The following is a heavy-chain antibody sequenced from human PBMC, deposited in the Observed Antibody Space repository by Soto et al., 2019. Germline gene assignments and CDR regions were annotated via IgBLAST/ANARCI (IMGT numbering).Heavy chain of an antibody. V-gene: IGHV1-18*01. CDR2: ISGYNGNT. J-gene: IGHJ6*02. CDR1: GYTFSNYG. D-gene: IGHD6-19*01. CDR3: SRFIMVGGWFDPNYYHGMDV. Sequence: QVQLVQSGAEVKKPGASVTVSCKTSGYTFSNYGSNWVRQAPGQGLEWMGWISGYNGNTNYAQTVQGRVTMTTDTSTGPVYMELRSLKSDDTAIYYCSRFIMVGGWFDPNYYHGMDVWGQGTTVTVSS.